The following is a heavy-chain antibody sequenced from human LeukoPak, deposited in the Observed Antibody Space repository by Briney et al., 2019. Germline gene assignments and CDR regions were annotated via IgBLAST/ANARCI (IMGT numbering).Heavy chain of an antibody. CDR2: IYYSGST. CDR3: ASALQSSSGSASAFDI. D-gene: IGHD3-22*01. CDR1: GGSISTYY. V-gene: IGHV4-59*08. J-gene: IGHJ3*02. Sequence: SETLSLTCTVSGGSISTYYWSWIRQPPGKGLQWIGYIYYSGSTNYNPSLKSRVTISVDTSKNQFSLKLSSVTAADTAVYYCASALQSSSGSASAFDIWGQGTMVTVSS.